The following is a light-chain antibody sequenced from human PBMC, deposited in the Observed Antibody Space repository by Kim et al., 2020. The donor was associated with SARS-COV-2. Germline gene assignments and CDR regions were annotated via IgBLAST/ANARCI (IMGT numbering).Light chain of an antibody. V-gene: IGKV1-8*01. CDR3: QQYYTYPRT. CDR2: AAS. CDR1: QGISSY. Sequence: GYTGDSVTITWRASQGISSYLAWYQQKPGKAPKLLINAASTLQSGVPSRFSGSGSGTDFTLTISCLQSEDFATYYCQQYYTYPRTFGGGTKVDIK. J-gene: IGKJ4*01.